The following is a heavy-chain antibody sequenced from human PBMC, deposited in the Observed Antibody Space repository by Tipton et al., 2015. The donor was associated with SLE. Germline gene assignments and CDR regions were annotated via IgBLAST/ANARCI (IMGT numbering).Heavy chain of an antibody. Sequence: SLRLSCAVYGGSFSGYYWSWVRQAPGKGLEWVSVIYSGGSTYYADSVKGRFTISRDNSKNTLYLQMNSLRAEDTAVYYCARGLTGAAGSLKYYYYYMDVWGKGTTVTVSS. D-gene: IGHD6-13*01. CDR1: GGSFSGYY. V-gene: IGHV3-66*02. CDR2: IYSGGST. J-gene: IGHJ6*03. CDR3: ARGLTGAAGSLKYYYYYMDV.